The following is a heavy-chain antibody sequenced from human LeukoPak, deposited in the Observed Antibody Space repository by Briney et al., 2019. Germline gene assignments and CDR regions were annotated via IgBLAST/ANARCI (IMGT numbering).Heavy chain of an antibody. V-gene: IGHV3-48*01. J-gene: IGHJ6*03. CDR2: ISSSSSTI. D-gene: IGHD2-21*02. CDR1: GFTFSSYS. CDR3: ARLAYCGGDCYGGHYYYYTDV. Sequence: PGGSLRLSCAASGFTFSSYSMNWVRQAPGKGLEWVSYISSSSSTIYYADSVKGRFTISRDNAKNSLYLQMNSLRAEDTAVYYCARLAYCGGDCYGGHYYYYTDVGGEGTTVTVSS.